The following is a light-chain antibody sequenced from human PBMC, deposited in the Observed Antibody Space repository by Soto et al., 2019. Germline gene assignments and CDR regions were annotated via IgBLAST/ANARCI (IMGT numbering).Light chain of an antibody. J-gene: IGKJ1*01. CDR3: QHYNNWPPWT. Sequence: EIVLTQSPDTLSLSPGERATLSCRASQSVSSDYLVWYQQKPGQAPRLLIYGASRRATGIPARFSGSGSGTDFTLTISSLQSEDFAVYYCQHYNNWPPWTFGQGTKVDIK. CDR2: GAS. CDR1: QSVSSD. V-gene: IGKV3D-15*01.